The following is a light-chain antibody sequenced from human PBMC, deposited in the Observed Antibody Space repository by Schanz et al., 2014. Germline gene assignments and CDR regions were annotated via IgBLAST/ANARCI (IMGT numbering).Light chain of an antibody. CDR3: QQYVTIPWT. CDR1: QSVSSY. J-gene: IGKJ1*01. Sequence: EIVLTQSPATLSLSPGERATLSCRASQSVSSYLAWYQQKPGQAPRLVVYGASTRATGIPARFSGSGSGTDFTLTISRLEPEDFAVYYCQQYVTIPWTFGQGTKVEIK. V-gene: IGKV3-11*01. CDR2: GAS.